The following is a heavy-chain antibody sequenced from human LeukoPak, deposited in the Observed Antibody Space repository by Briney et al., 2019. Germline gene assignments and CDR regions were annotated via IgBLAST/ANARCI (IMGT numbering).Heavy chain of an antibody. CDR3: ARLVTEAAAGTEYYFDY. CDR2: IYPGDSDT. CDR1: GYSFPSYW. J-gene: IGHJ4*02. V-gene: IGHV5-51*01. Sequence: GESLKISCKGSGYSFPSYWIGWVRQMPGKGLEWMGIIYPGDSDTRYSPSFQGQVTISADKSISTAYLQWSSLKASDTAMYYCARLVTEAAAGTEYYFDYWGQGTLVTVSS. D-gene: IGHD6-13*01.